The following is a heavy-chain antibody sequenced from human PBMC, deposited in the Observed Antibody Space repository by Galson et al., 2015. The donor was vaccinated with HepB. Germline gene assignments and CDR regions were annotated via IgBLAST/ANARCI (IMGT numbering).Heavy chain of an antibody. D-gene: IGHD5-24*01. CDR3: AKRDGYNSEGHNSFYYDY. J-gene: IGHJ4*02. CDR1: GFSFGTFG. V-gene: IGHV3-23*01. CDR2: ISSTGINT. Sequence: SLRLSCAASGFSFGTFGINWVRQAPGKGLEWVSTISSTGINTYYADSVKGRFVVSRDNSENTLYLQMNSLRAEDTAVYYCAKRDGYNSEGHNSFYYDYWGQGTLVTVSS.